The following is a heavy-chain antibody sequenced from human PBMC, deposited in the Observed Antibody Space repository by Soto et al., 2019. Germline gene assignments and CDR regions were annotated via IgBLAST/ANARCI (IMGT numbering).Heavy chain of an antibody. J-gene: IGHJ4*02. CDR1: GYTFTNFA. V-gene: IGHV1-3*01. CDR2: INGGTGYT. CDR3: ARNVLDS. Sequence: QVQLVQSGAEVKKPGASVKISCKASGYTFTNFAIHWVRQVPGERLEWLGWINGGTGYTKYSQRLQGRITITRDTSATTSYMELRSLTPEDTALYYWARNVLDSWGQGTLVTVSS.